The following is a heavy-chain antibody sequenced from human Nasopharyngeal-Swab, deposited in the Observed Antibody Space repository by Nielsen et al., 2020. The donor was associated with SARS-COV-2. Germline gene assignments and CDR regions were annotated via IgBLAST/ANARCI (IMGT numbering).Heavy chain of an antibody. CDR1: GYTLSNYA. Sequence: ASVKVSGKASGYTLSNYAMYWVRQAPGQRPEFMGWINAGKGNTIYSQRFQGRVRISRDTSANTVYMELNRLRSEDTAVYCCARVPAVAASRIDYWGQGTLVTVSS. D-gene: IGHD6-19*01. CDR3: ARVPAVAASRIDY. CDR2: INAGKGNT. J-gene: IGHJ4*02. V-gene: IGHV1-3*01.